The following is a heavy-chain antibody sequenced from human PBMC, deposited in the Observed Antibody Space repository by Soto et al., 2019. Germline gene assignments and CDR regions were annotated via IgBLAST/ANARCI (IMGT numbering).Heavy chain of an antibody. CDR2: ISAYNGNT. J-gene: IGHJ5*02. Sequence: QVQLVQSGAEVKKPGASVKVSCKASGYTFTSYGISWVRQAPGQGLEWMGWISAYNGNTNYAQKLQGRVTMTTDTSTSTAYMELRSLKSDDTAVYYCARAHIVVVVAATTTNWFDPWGQGTLVTVSS. D-gene: IGHD2-15*01. CDR3: ARAHIVVVVAATTTNWFDP. V-gene: IGHV1-18*01. CDR1: GYTFTSYG.